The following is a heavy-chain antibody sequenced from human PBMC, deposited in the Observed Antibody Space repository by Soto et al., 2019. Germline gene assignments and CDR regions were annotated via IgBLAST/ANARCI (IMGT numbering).Heavy chain of an antibody. J-gene: IGHJ6*03. CDR1: GYTFTSYG. CDR2: ISAYNGNT. V-gene: IGHV1-18*01. CDR3: ARDWGGPYYDFWSGYYWGGYYYYYMDV. D-gene: IGHD3-3*01. Sequence: ASVKVSCKASGYTFTSYGISWVRQAPGQGLEWMGWISAYNGNTNYAQKLQGRVTMTTGTATSTAYMEVRSLSSDDTAVYYCARDWGGPYYDFWSGYYWGGYYYYYMDVWGKGTTVTVSS.